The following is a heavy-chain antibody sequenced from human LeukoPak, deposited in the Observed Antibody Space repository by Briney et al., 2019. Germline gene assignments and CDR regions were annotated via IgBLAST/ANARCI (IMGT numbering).Heavy chain of an antibody. CDR2: ISSSSSTI. D-gene: IGHD5-18*01. CDR3: ARGFTAGYSYGLVDY. Sequence: RSGGSLRLSCAASGFTFSSYSMNWVRQAPGKGLEWVSYISSSSSTIYYADSVKGRFTISRENAKNSLYLQMNSLRAGDTAVYYCARGFTAGYSYGLVDYWGQGTLVTVSS. V-gene: IGHV3-48*01. CDR1: GFTFSSYS. J-gene: IGHJ4*02.